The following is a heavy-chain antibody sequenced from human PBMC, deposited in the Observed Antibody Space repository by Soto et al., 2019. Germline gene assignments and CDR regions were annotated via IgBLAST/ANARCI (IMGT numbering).Heavy chain of an antibody. CDR2: IYPGDSDT. CDR3: ARRGYGGNLGAFDI. Sequence: PGESVKIACKGSGYSFTIYCIGWVLQMPGKGLEWMGIIYPGDSDTRYSPSFQGQVTISADKSISTAYLQWSSLKASDTAMYYCARRGYGGNLGAFDIWGQGTLVTVSS. D-gene: IGHD4-17*01. J-gene: IGHJ3*02. V-gene: IGHV5-51*01. CDR1: GYSFTIYC.